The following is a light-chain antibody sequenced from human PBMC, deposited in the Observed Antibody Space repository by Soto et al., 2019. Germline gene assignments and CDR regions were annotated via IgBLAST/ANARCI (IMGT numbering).Light chain of an antibody. J-gene: IGLJ2*01. V-gene: IGLV1-40*01. Sequence: QSVLTQPPSVSGAPGQRVTISCTGSSSNIGAGYDVHWYQQLPGTAPKLLIYGNSNRPSGVPDRFAGSKSGTSASLAITGLQAEDDADYYRQSYDSSLSGYVVFGGGTKLTVL. CDR3: QSYDSSLSGYVV. CDR1: SSNIGAGYD. CDR2: GNS.